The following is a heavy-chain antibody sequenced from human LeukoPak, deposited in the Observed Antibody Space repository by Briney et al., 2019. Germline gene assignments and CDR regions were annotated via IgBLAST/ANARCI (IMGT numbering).Heavy chain of an antibody. J-gene: IGHJ4*02. CDR1: GFSVSSSY. D-gene: IGHD2-2*01. V-gene: IGHV3-53*01. CDR3: ARGTHCSSTSCSVY. Sequence: GSLRLSCAASGFSVSSSYMSWVRQAPGKGLEWVSVIYSGGTTYYADSVEGRFTISRDNSKNTLDLQMNSLRAEDTAVYYCARGTHCSSTSCSVYWGQGTLVTVSS. CDR2: IYSGGTT.